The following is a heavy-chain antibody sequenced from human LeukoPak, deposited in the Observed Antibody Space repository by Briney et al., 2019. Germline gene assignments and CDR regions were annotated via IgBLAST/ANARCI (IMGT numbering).Heavy chain of an antibody. J-gene: IGHJ3*02. Sequence: GGSLRLSCAASGFTISSNYMTWVRQAPGKGLKWDSVIYTGGNTYYTDSVRGRFTIARDNSKNTLYLQMNSLRAEDTAVYYCARDNYILRAFDIWGQGTMVTVSS. CDR1: GFTISSNY. D-gene: IGHD2-21*01. V-gene: IGHV3-53*01. CDR3: ARDNYILRAFDI. CDR2: IYTGGNT.